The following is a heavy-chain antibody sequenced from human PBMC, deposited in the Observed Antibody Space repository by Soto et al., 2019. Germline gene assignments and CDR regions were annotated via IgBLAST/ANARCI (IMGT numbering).Heavy chain of an antibody. CDR2: ISDNGGRT. J-gene: IGHJ4*02. CDR3: AKRELDDK. Sequence: EVQLLESGGRFVQPGGSLRLSCAASGFTFRSYGMSWVRQAPGKGLEWISAISDNGGRTDYADSVKGRFTISRDNSKNTLFLQMNTLTAEHTAVYYCAKRELDDKWGQGTLVTVS. D-gene: IGHD3-3*02. CDR1: GFTFRSYG. V-gene: IGHV3-23*01.